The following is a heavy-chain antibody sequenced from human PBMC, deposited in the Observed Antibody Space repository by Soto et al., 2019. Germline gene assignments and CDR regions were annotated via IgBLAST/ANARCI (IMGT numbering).Heavy chain of an antibody. V-gene: IGHV3-64*01. CDR3: ARGINRRLDYGDYGPFDY. J-gene: IGHJ4*02. Sequence: PGGSLRLSCAASGFTFSSYAMHWVRQAPGKGLEYVSAISSNGGSTYYANSVKGRFTISRDNSKNTLYLQMGSLRAEDMAVYYCARGINRRLDYGDYGPFDYWGQGTLVTVSS. CDR2: ISSNGGST. CDR1: GFTFSSYA. D-gene: IGHD4-17*01.